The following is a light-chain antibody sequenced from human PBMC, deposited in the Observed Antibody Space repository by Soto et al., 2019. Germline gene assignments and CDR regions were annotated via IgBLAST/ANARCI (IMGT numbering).Light chain of an antibody. V-gene: IGKV3-11*01. CDR1: QSVSGY. CDR2: DAS. J-gene: IGKJ5*01. Sequence: EIVLTQSPATLSLSPGERATLSCRASQSVSGYLVWYQQKPGQAPRLLIYDASNRATGIPARFSGSGSGTDFTLTISSLEPEDFAVYYCQQYGSSPFTFGQGTRLEIK. CDR3: QQYGSSPFT.